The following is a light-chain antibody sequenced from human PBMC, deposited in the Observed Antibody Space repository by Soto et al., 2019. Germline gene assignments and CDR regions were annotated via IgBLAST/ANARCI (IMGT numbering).Light chain of an antibody. CDR3: HQLQRTPFT. V-gene: IGKV1-9*01. J-gene: IGKJ3*01. CDR2: GES. CDR1: QDISRY. Sequence: QLTQSPSSLSASVGDRVTITRRASQDISRYLAWCQQRAGKAPKLLIYGESTLQRGVPSRFSGSGSGRGFTRTIIRLQPEDFASYHCHQLQRTPFTFGPGYTVD.